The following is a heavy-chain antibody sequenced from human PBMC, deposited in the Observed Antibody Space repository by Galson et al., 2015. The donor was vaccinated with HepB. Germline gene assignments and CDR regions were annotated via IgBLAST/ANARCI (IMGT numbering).Heavy chain of an antibody. CDR2: INHSGST. V-gene: IGHV4-34*01. J-gene: IGHJ4*02. Sequence: ETLSLTCAVYGGSFSGYYWSWIRQPPGKGLEWIGEINHSGSTNYNPSLKSRVTISVDTSKNQFSLKLSSVTAADTAVYYCARSVEMATIPFDYWGQGTLVTVSS. D-gene: IGHD5-24*01. CDR3: ARSVEMATIPFDY. CDR1: GGSFSGYY.